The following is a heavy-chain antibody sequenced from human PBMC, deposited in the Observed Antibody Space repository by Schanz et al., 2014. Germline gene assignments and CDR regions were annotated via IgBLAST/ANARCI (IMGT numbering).Heavy chain of an antibody. CDR3: ARDFLLEQLGYSHYYYAMDV. J-gene: IGHJ6*02. CDR2: ISYDGSFK. V-gene: IGHV3-33*01. CDR1: GFNFGSHG. Sequence: QVQLVESGGGVVQPGRSLRLSCAASGFNFGSHGMHWVRQAPGKGLEWVAVISYDGSFKNYADSVKGRFTISRDNSKNTLYLEMNSLRAEDTAVYYCARDFLLEQLGYSHYYYAMDVWGQGTTVTVSS. D-gene: IGHD2-15*01.